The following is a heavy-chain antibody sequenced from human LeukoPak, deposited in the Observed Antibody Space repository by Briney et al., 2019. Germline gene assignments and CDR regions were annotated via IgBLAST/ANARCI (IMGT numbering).Heavy chain of an antibody. J-gene: IGHJ4*02. CDR2: IYYSGST. CDR1: GGSISSYY. CDR3: ARLRRATLDY. V-gene: IGHV4-59*12. Sequence: SETLSLTCTVSGGSISSYYWSWIRQPPGKGLEWIGYIYYSGSTNYNPSLKSRVTISVDRSNNQFSLKLSSVTAADTAVYYCARLRRATLDYWGQGTLVTVSS.